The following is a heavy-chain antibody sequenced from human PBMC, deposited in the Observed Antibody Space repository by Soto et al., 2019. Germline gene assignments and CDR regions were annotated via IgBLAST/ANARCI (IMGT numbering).Heavy chain of an antibody. CDR2: IYRDGST. Sequence: EVQLVESGGGLIQPGESLRLSCAASGFTVSISYMSWVRQAPGKGLEWVSTIYRDGSTYYADSVEGRFTISRDNSKNTLYLQMNSLRAEDPATYYGARGKGIGWYEASDYWGQGTLVTVSS. V-gene: IGHV3-53*01. CDR1: GFTVSISY. CDR3: ARGKGIGWYEASDY. D-gene: IGHD6-19*01. J-gene: IGHJ4*02.